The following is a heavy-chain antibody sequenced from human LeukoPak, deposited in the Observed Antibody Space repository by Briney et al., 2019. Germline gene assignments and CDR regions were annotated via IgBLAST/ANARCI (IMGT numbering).Heavy chain of an antibody. CDR2: IYPGDSDT. Sequence: GESLKISCKGSGYSFTSYWIGWVRQMPGKGLEWMGIIYPGDSDTRYSPSFQGQVTISADKSISTACLQWSSLKASDTAMYYCARKTFSVAATGRFDYWGQGTLVTVSS. D-gene: IGHD2-15*01. CDR1: GYSFTSYW. J-gene: IGHJ4*02. CDR3: ARKTFSVAATGRFDY. V-gene: IGHV5-51*01.